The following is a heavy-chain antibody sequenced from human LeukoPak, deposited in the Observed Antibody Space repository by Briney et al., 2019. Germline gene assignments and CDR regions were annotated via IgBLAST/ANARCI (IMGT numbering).Heavy chain of an antibody. Sequence: SETLSLICTVSGDSINSLDLWSWVRQPPGKGLEWIGEMYLSGTTHSNPSAKSRVTISIDKSKNQFFLNLSSVTAADTAVYYCAGLVGRYSSGLYYYYFDYWGQGTLVTVSS. V-gene: IGHV4-4*02. CDR1: GDSINSLDL. J-gene: IGHJ4*02. CDR2: MYLSGTT. D-gene: IGHD3-22*01. CDR3: AGLVGRYSSGLYYYYFDY.